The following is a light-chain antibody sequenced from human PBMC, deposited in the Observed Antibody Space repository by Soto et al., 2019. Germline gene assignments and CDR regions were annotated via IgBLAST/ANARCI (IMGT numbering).Light chain of an antibody. Sequence: DIQLTQSPSFLSASVGDGITISCRASKGISSYLAWYQQKPGKAPKLLIHTASTLQSGVPSRFSGSGAGAEFTLTISSLQPEDFATYYCQQRHSYPITFGQGTRLEIK. CDR3: QQRHSYPIT. V-gene: IGKV1-9*01. CDR2: TAS. CDR1: KGISSY. J-gene: IGKJ5*01.